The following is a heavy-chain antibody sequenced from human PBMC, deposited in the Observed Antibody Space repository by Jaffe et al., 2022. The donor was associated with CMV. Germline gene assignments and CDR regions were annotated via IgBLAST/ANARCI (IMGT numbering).Heavy chain of an antibody. CDR2: INHSGST. D-gene: IGHD6-6*01. J-gene: IGHJ6*02. CDR3: ARGPSLYGMDV. CDR1: GGSFSGYY. Sequence: QVQLQQWGAGLLKPSETLSLTCAVYGGSFSGYYWSWIRQPPGKGLEWIGEINHSGSTNYNPSLKSRVTISVDTSKNQFSLKLSSVTAADTAVYYCARGPSLYGMDVWGQGTTVTVSS. V-gene: IGHV4-34*01.